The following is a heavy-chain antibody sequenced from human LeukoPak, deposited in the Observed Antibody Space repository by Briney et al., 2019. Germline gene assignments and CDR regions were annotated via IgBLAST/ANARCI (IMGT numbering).Heavy chain of an antibody. D-gene: IGHD2-15*01. Sequence: ASVKVSCKASGYTFTSYGISWVRQAPGQGLEWMGWISAYNGNTNYAQKFQGRVTMTRNTSISTAYMELSSLRSEDTAVYYCARGAASRSGGYWGQGTLVTVSS. J-gene: IGHJ4*02. CDR2: ISAYNGNT. CDR3: ARGAASRSGGY. V-gene: IGHV1-18*01. CDR1: GYTFTSYG.